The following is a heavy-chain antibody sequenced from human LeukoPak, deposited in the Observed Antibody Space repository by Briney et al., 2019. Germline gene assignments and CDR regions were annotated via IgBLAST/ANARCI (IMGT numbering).Heavy chain of an antibody. V-gene: IGHV3-21*01. Sequence: GGSLRRSCAASGFTFSSYSMNWVRQAPGKGLEWVSSISSSSSYIYYADSVKGRFTISRDNAKNSLYLQMNSLRAEDTAVYYCARVSSDGSGSYYRPDAFDIWGQGTMVTVSS. CDR1: GFTFSSYS. CDR3: ARVSSDGSGSYYRPDAFDI. J-gene: IGHJ3*02. CDR2: ISSSSSYI. D-gene: IGHD3-10*01.